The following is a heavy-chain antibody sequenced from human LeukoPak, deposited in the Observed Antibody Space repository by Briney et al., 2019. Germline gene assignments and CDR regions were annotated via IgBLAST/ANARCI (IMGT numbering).Heavy chain of an antibody. CDR3: ASDYYDSSGYYYLDY. D-gene: IGHD3-22*01. Sequence: GGSLRLSCAASGFTFSDYSMNWVRQAPGKGLEWVAVIWYDGSNKYYADSVKGRFTISRDNSKNTLYLQMNSLRAEDTAVYYCASDYYDSSGYYYLDYWGQGTLVTVSS. V-gene: IGHV3-33*08. CDR1: GFTFSDYS. J-gene: IGHJ4*02. CDR2: IWYDGSNK.